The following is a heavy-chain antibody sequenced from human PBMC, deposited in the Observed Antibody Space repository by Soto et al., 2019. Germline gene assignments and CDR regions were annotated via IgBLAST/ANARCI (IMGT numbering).Heavy chain of an antibody. V-gene: IGHV3-23*01. J-gene: IGHJ4*02. Sequence: GGSLRLSCAASGFTFSSYAMSWVRQAPGKGLEWVSAISGSGGSTYYADSVKGRFTISRDNSKNTLYLQMNSLRAEDTAVYYCAKVRQGGGYAGWVYAYWGQGTLVTVSS. D-gene: IGHD5-12*01. CDR1: GFTFSSYA. CDR3: AKVRQGGGYAGWVYAY. CDR2: ISGSGGST.